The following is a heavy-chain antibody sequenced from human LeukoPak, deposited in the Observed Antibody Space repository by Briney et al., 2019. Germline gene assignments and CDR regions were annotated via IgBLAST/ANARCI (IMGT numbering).Heavy chain of an antibody. J-gene: IGHJ4*02. V-gene: IGHV4-59*08. CDR2: IYNTGRT. CDR1: GGSITNYY. Sequence: SETLSLTCSVSGGSITNYYWSWIRQSPGNGLEWIGFIYNTGRTNYNPSLQSRVTMSIDTSKNQFSLKLSSVTAADTAVYYCARQGELAIDYWGQGTLVTVSS. CDR3: ARQGELAIDY. D-gene: IGHD1-26*01.